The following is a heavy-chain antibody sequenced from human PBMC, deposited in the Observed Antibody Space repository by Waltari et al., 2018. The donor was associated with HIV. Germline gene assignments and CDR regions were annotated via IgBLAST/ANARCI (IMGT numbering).Heavy chain of an antibody. CDR3: AKDLGDYVWGMFTGAHFDS. CDR1: GFPFDTYA. CDR2: ISGRGCIA. Sequence: EVRLLESGGHLIQPGGSLRLSCAASGFPFDTYAMHLVRQAPGMGREGGAAISGRGCIAYSADSVKGRFSISRDNSKNTLFLHMTSLRAEDTALYYCAKDLGDYVWGMFTGAHFDSWGQGTLVTVSS. J-gene: IGHJ4*02. D-gene: IGHD3-10*02. V-gene: IGHV3-23*01.